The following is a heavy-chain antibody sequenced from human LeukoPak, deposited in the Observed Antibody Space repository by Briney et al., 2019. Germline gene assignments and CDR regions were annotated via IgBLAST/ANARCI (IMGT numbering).Heavy chain of an antibody. CDR1: GGSFSGYY. CDR3: ARVRITMIVVGLDY. CDR2: INHSGST. D-gene: IGHD3-22*01. Sequence: SETLSLTCAVYGGSFSGYYWSWIRQPPGKGLEWIGEINHSGSTNYNPSLKSRVTISVDTSKNQFSLKLSSVTAPDTAVYYCARVRITMIVVGLDYWGQGTLVNGSS. V-gene: IGHV4-34*01. J-gene: IGHJ4*02.